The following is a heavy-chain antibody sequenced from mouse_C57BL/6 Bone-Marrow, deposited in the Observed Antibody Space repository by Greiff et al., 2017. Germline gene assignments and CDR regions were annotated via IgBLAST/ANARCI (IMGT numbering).Heavy chain of an antibody. Sequence: QVQLQQSGPGLVQPSQSLSITCTVSGFSLTSYGVHWVRQSPGKGLEWLGVIWSGGSTDYNAAFISRLSISKDNSKSQVFFKMNSLQADDTAIYYCARMHRRSNLYYFDYWGQGTTLTVSS. V-gene: IGHV2-2*01. D-gene: IGHD2-5*01. J-gene: IGHJ2*01. CDR2: IWSGGST. CDR3: ARMHRRSNLYYFDY. CDR1: GFSLTSYG.